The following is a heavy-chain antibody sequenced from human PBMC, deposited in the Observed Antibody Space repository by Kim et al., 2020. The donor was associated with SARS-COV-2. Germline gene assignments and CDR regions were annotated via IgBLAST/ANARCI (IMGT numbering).Heavy chain of an antibody. D-gene: IGHD1-20*01. J-gene: IGHJ6*02. CDR2: IIPILGIA. CDR1: GGTFSSYT. CDR3: ARGTYNWNYYYGMDV. Sequence: SVKVSCKASGGTFSSYTISWVRQAPGQGLEWMGRIIPILGIANYAQKFQGRVTITADKSTSTAYMELSSLRSEDTAVYYCARGTYNWNYYYGMDVWGQGTTVTVSS. V-gene: IGHV1-69*02.